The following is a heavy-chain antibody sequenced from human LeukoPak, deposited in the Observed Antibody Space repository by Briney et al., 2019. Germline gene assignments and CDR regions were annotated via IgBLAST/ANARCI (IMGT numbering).Heavy chain of an antibody. CDR2: ISGSGGST. D-gene: IGHD3-10*01. Sequence: PGGSLRLSCAASGFTFSSCGMSWVRQAPGKGLEWVSVISGSGGSTYYADSVKGRFTISRDNSKNTLYLQMNSLRAEDTAVYYCAKVYYYGSGSYYGEAFDYWGQGTLVTVSS. CDR3: AKVYYYGSGSYYGEAFDY. J-gene: IGHJ4*02. V-gene: IGHV3-23*01. CDR1: GFTFSSCG.